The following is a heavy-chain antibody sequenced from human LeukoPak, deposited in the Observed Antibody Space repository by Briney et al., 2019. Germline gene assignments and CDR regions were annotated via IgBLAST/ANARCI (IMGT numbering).Heavy chain of an antibody. CDR3: ARETTRYYYDSSGYQFDY. CDR2: IWYDGSNK. V-gene: IGHV3-33*01. Sequence: SGRSLRLSCAASGFTFSSYGMHWVRQTPGKGLEWVAVIWYDGSNKYYADSVKGRFTISRDNSKNTLYLQMNSLRAEDKAVYYCARETTRYYYDSSGYQFDYWGPGTLVTVS. CDR1: GFTFSSYG. D-gene: IGHD3-22*01. J-gene: IGHJ4*02.